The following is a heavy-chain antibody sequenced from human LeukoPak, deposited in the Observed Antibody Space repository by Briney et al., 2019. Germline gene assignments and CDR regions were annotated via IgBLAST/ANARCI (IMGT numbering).Heavy chain of an antibody. CDR2: VSSNGKTI. Sequence: GGSLRLSCSASGFAFSGREMAWVRQAPGKGLEWVSYVSSNGKTILHADSVKGRITISRDNAKKSLYLQLGGLRVEDSAFYYCVRASYTGFDLHFDQWGQGTLVTVSS. CDR3: VRASYTGFDLHFDQ. D-gene: IGHD5-12*01. J-gene: IGHJ4*02. CDR1: GFAFSGRE. V-gene: IGHV3-48*03.